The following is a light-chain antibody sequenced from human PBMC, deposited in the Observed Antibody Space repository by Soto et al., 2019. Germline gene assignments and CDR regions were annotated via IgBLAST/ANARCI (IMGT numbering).Light chain of an antibody. CDR3: QQYNNWPLT. CDR1: QRVSSN. V-gene: IGKV3-15*01. CDR2: GAS. J-gene: IGKJ4*01. Sequence: EIVMTQSPATLSVSPGERATLSCRASQRVSSNLAWYQQKPGQAPSLLIYGASTRATGIPARFSGSGSGTEFTLTISSLQSGDFAVYYCQQYNNWPLTFGGGTKVEIK.